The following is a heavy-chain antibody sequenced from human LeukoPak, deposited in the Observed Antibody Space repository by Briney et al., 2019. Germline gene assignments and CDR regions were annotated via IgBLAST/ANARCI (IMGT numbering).Heavy chain of an antibody. CDR1: GFTFSSYE. CDR2: ISSSGSTI. J-gene: IGHJ4*02. Sequence: GGSLRLSCAASGFTFSSYEMNWVRQAPGKGLEWVSYISSSGSTIYYADSVKGRFTISRDNAKNSLYLQMNSLRAEDTAVYYCARRLRRNYFDYWGQGTLVTVSS. CDR3: ARRLRRNYFDY. D-gene: IGHD4-17*01. V-gene: IGHV3-48*03.